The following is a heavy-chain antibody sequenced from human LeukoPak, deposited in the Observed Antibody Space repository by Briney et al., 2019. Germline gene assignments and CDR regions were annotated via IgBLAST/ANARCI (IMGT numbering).Heavy chain of an antibody. V-gene: IGHV1-2*02. D-gene: IGHD2-2*03. Sequence: GASVKVSCKASGYTFTGYYMHWVRQAPGQGLEWMGWINPNSGGTNYAQKFQGRVTMTRDTSISTAYMELSGLRSDDTAVYYCARPIRGYCSSTSCPYAFDIWGQGTMVTVSS. J-gene: IGHJ3*02. CDR3: ARPIRGYCSSTSCPYAFDI. CDR2: INPNSGGT. CDR1: GYTFTGYY.